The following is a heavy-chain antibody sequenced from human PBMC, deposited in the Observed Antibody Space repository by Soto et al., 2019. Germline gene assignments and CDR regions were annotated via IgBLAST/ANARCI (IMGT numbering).Heavy chain of an antibody. CDR2: MSYDGSNE. J-gene: IGHJ4*02. CDR1: GFTFSHYA. D-gene: IGHD1-26*01. V-gene: IGHV3-30*18. CDR3: AKDGSHNFDY. Sequence: QVQLVESGGGVVQPGRSLRLSCAASGFTFSHYAMHWVRQAPGKGLEWVARMSYDGSNEYYADSVKGRFTISRDNSKNTLYLQMNGMRAEDTAVYYCAKDGSHNFDYWGQGTLVTVSS.